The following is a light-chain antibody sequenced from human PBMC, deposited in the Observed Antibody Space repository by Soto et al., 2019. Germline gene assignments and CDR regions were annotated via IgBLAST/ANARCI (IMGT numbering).Light chain of an antibody. CDR1: QSVSRNY. J-gene: IGKJ4*01. Sequence: EIDWTQSPCTVSSSHGGRATLSCRASQSVSRNYVAWYQQKPGQAPRLLIYGASSRASGIPDRFSGSGSGADFTLSITRLEPEDFALYYCQQYGSTPLTFGGGTKVDIK. V-gene: IGKV3-20*01. CDR3: QQYGSTPLT. CDR2: GAS.